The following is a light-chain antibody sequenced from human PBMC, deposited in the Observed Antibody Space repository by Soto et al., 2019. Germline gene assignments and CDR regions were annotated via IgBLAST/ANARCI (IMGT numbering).Light chain of an antibody. Sequence: EIVLTQSPGTLSLSPGERATLSCRASQSVSSSSLAWYQQKPGQAPRLLIYRVSSRATGVPDRFSGSGPGTDYTLTISRLEPEDFAVYYCQQYGNLPLTFGGGTKVDIK. J-gene: IGKJ4*01. V-gene: IGKV3-20*01. CDR3: QQYGNLPLT. CDR2: RVS. CDR1: QSVSSSS.